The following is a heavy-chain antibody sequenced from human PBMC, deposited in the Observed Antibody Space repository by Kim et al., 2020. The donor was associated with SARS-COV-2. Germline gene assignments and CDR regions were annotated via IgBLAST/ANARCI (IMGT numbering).Heavy chain of an antibody. CDR3: ARLKTAYYYCMDV. CDR1: GDSISSNY. J-gene: IGHJ6*03. Sequence: SETLSLTCTVSGDSISSNYWSWIRQPPGKGLEWIGYRHYSWSANSTNYNPSLKSRVTISLDTSKNQFSLKLSSVTAADTAVFYCARLKTAYYYCMDVWGKGTTVTVSS. CDR2: RHYSWSANST. V-gene: IGHV4-59*01.